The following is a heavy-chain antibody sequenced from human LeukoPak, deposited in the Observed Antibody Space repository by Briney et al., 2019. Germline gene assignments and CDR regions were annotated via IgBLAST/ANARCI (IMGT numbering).Heavy chain of an antibody. Sequence: GGSLRISCAASGFTFDDNAMPWVRQAPGKGLARVSGISGNSGTIVYADSVKGRFTISRDNAKSSLYLQMNSLRGDDTALYYCAKVYCSGGACYTYFDSWGQGTLVHVSS. CDR3: AKVYCSGGACYTYFDS. CDR1: GFTFDDNA. V-gene: IGHV3-9*01. CDR2: ISGNSGTI. D-gene: IGHD2-8*02. J-gene: IGHJ4*02.